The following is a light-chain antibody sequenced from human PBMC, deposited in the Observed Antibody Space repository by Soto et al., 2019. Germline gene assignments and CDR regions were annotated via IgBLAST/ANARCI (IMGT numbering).Light chain of an antibody. J-gene: IGLJ1*01. CDR2: NDK. CDR1: RSNIGTNP. V-gene: IGLV1-44*01. CDR3: GAWDSSLNGYV. Sequence: QSVLTQPPSASGTPGQRVTISCSGDRSNIGTNPVAWYQQLPGTAPKLLINNDKHRPSGVPDRFSGSRSGASASLAISGLQSEDEANYFCGAWDSSLNGYVFRTGTKVTVL.